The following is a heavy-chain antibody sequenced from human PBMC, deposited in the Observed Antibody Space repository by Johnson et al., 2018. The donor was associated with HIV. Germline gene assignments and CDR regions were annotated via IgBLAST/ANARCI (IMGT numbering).Heavy chain of an antibody. CDR3: ARKVSGAFDI. J-gene: IGHJ3*02. CDR1: GFTFDDYG. Sequence: VQLVESGGGVVRPGGSLRLSCAASGFTFDDYGMTWVRQAPGKGLEWVSAISGSGGSTYYADSVKGRFTISRDNSKNTLYLQMNSLRAEDTAVYYCARKVSGAFDIWGQGTMVTVSS. V-gene: IGHV3-23*04. CDR2: ISGSGGST. D-gene: IGHD1-14*01.